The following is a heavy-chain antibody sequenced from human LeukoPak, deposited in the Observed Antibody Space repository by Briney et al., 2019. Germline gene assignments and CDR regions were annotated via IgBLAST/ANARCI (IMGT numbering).Heavy chain of an antibody. J-gene: IGHJ4*02. CDR2: INPNSGGT. V-gene: IGHV1-2*04. D-gene: IGHD3-9*01. CDR3: ARARYFDWLLPFDY. Sequence: ASVKVSCKASGYTFTGYYMHWVRQAPGQGLEWMGWINPNSGGTNYAQKFQGWVTMTRDTSISTAYMELSRLRSDDTAVYYCARARYFDWLLPFDYWGQGTLVTVSS. CDR1: GYTFTGYY.